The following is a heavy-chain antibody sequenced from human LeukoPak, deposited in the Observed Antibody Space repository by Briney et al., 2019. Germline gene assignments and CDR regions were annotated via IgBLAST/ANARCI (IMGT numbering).Heavy chain of an antibody. D-gene: IGHD2-2*01. V-gene: IGHV4-34*01. CDR3: ARDVVVVPAAIHYGMDV. Sequence: SETLSLTCAVYGGSFSDYFWGWIRQPPGKGLEWIGEINHSGRTYYNPSLTSRVTISVGTSKNQFSLTLSSVTAADTAVYYCARDVVVVPAAIHYGMDVWGQGTTVTVSS. J-gene: IGHJ6*02. CDR1: GGSFSDYF. CDR2: INHSGRT.